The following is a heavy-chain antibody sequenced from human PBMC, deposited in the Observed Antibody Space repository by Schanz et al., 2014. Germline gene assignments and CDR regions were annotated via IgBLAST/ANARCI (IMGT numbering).Heavy chain of an antibody. CDR2: INPNSGGT. J-gene: IGHJ5*02. D-gene: IGHD3-10*01. Sequence: QVQLVQSGAEVKKPGASVKVSCKSSGYTFTDYHIHWVRQAPGQGLEYMGRINPNSGGTNFAQKFQGRVTMTRDTSISTVYMELSRLRSADTAVYYCAREGTVIRGLSGWFDPWGQGTLVTVSS. V-gene: IGHV1-2*06. CDR1: GYTFTDYH. CDR3: AREGTVIRGLSGWFDP.